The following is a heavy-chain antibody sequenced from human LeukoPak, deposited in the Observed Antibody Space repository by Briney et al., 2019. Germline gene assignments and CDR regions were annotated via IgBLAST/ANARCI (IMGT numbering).Heavy chain of an antibody. CDR2: IYYSGST. V-gene: IGHV4-59*01. D-gene: IGHD2-15*01. CDR1: GDSISSYY. CDR3: ARGRRYCSGGSCYPHYGMDV. Sequence: ASETLSLTCTASGDSISSYYWSWIRQPPGKGLEWLGYIYYSGSTNYNPSLKSRVTISVDTSKNQFSLKLSSVTAADTAVYYCARGRRYCSGGSCYPHYGMDVWGKGTTVTVSS. J-gene: IGHJ6*04.